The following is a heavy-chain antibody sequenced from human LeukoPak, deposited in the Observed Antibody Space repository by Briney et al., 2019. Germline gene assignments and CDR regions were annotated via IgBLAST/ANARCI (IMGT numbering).Heavy chain of an antibody. CDR1: GGSISSSSYY. J-gene: IGHJ2*01. Sequence: SETLSLTCTVSGGSISSSSYYWGWLRQPPGKGLEWIGSIYYSGSTYYNPSLKSRVTISVDTSKNQFSLKLSSVTAADTAVCYCARANRIVGATTDYWYFDLWGRGTLVTVSS. D-gene: IGHD1-26*01. CDR3: ARANRIVGATTDYWYFDL. V-gene: IGHV4-39*01. CDR2: IYYSGST.